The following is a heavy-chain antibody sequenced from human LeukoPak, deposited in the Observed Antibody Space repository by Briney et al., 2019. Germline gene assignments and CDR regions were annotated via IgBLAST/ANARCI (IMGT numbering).Heavy chain of an antibody. Sequence: ASVKGSCKASGHTFTAYYIHWVRQAPGQGLEWMGWINPNTGGTKYAPKFQDRVTMPRDTSISTAYMELNRLRSDDTAVYYCATAPHNGYTSGWYSFDHRGQGTLVTVSS. CDR3: ATAPHNGYTSGWYSFDH. CDR2: INPNTGGT. J-gene: IGHJ4*02. CDR1: GHTFTAYY. D-gene: IGHD6-19*01. V-gene: IGHV1-2*02.